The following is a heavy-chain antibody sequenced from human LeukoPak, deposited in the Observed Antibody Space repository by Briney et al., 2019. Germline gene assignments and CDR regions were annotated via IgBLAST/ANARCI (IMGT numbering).Heavy chain of an antibody. V-gene: IGHV5-51*01. CDR1: GYTFTNYW. J-gene: IGHJ5*02. Sequence: GESLKISCKGSGYTFTNYWIGWVRQMPGKGLEWMGIIYPGDSDATYSPSFQGQVTISVDKSTSTAYLQWSSLKASDTAMYYCARRQYYGSGSYYTYNWFDPWGQGTLVTVSS. CDR2: IYPGDSDA. CDR3: ARRQYYGSGSYYTYNWFDP. D-gene: IGHD3-10*01.